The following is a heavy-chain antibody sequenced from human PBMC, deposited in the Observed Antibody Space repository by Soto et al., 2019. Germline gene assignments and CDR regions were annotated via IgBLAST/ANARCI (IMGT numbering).Heavy chain of an antibody. Sequence: ASVKVSCKASGYTFTGYYMHWVRQAPGQGLEWMGWINPNSGGTNYAQKFQGWVTMTRDTSISTAYMELSRLRSDDTAVYYCARGPEGTIFGVVIKDYYYYGMDVWGQGTTVTVSS. CDR2: INPNSGGT. J-gene: IGHJ6*02. CDR3: ARGPEGTIFGVVIKDYYYYGMDV. V-gene: IGHV1-2*04. CDR1: GYTFTGYY. D-gene: IGHD3-3*01.